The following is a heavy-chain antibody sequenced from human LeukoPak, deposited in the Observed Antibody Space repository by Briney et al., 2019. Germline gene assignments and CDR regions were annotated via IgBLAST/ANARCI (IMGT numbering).Heavy chain of an antibody. Sequence: PGGSLRLSCAASGFTFSSYSMNWVRQAPGKGLEWVSSISSSSSYIYYADSVKGRFTISRDNSKNTLYLQMNSLRAEDTAVYYCAKDTLWPAATNYYYGMDVWGQGTTVTVSS. J-gene: IGHJ6*02. CDR3: AKDTLWPAATNYYYGMDV. CDR2: ISSSSSYI. V-gene: IGHV3-21*04. D-gene: IGHD2-2*01. CDR1: GFTFSSYS.